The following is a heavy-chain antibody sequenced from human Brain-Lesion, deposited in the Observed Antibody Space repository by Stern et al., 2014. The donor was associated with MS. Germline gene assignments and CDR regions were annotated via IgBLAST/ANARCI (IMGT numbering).Heavy chain of an antibody. D-gene: IGHD2-2*01. V-gene: IGHV4-61*02. CDR3: ARGRVVPGFQYYATDV. CDR2: IFNSGST. Sequence: QVQLQQSGPGLVKPSQTLSLSCTVSGGSISSGGYYWSWIRQPAGKGLEWIGRIFNSGSTSYNPPLQSRVNISIDTSKNQFSRRLNSMTAADTAVYYCARGRVVPGFQYYATDVWGQGTTVIVSS. CDR1: GGSISSGGYY. J-gene: IGHJ6*02.